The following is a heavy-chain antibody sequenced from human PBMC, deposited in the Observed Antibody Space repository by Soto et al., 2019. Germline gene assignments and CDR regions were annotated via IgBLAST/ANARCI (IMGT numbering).Heavy chain of an antibody. Sequence: GGSLRLSCAASGFTFSSYAMSWVRQAPGKGLEWVSAISGSGGNTYYADSVKGRFTISRDNAKNSLYLQMNSLRAEDTAVYYCAREGQWLEEGFDYWGQGTLVTVSS. CDR3: AREGQWLEEGFDY. CDR1: GFTFSSYA. J-gene: IGHJ4*02. CDR2: ISGSGGNT. V-gene: IGHV3-23*01. D-gene: IGHD6-19*01.